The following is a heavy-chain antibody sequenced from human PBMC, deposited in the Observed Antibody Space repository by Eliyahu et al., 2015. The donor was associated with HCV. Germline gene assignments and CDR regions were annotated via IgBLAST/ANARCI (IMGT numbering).Heavy chain of an antibody. D-gene: IGHD1-26*01. CDR2: IRSKVISXAT. V-gene: IGHV3-73*02. CDR3: TRLVEASGDVETAFDI. Sequence: EVQLVESGGGMVQPGGSLXLSCAGSGFXFXGXXXHWVRXXSGKGLEGVGRIRSKVISXATGYAVSVNGRFTISRDDSKNTAYLHMNSLKTEDTAMYSCTRLVEASGDVETAFDIWGPGTMVTVSS. CDR1: GFXFXGXX. J-gene: IGHJ3*02.